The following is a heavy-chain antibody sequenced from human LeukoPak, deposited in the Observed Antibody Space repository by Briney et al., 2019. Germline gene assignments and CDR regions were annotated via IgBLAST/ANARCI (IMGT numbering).Heavy chain of an antibody. CDR3: AKGVLHYYDSSGYYSPFGY. CDR1: GFTFSSYA. D-gene: IGHD3-22*01. V-gene: IGHV3-23*01. J-gene: IGHJ4*02. Sequence: GGSLRLSCAASGFTFSSYAMSWVRQAPGKGLEWVSAISGSGGSTYYADSVKGRFTISRDNSKNTLYLQMNSLRAEDTAVYYCAKGVLHYYDSSGYYSPFGYWGQGTLVTVSS. CDR2: ISGSGGST.